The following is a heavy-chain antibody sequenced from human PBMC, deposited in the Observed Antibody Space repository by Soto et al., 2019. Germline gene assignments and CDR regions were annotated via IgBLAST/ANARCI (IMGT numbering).Heavy chain of an antibody. Sequence: RGSLRLSCAASGFTFSSYGMHWVRQAPGKGLEWVAVIWYDGSNKYYADSVKGRFTISRDNSKNTLYLQMNSLRAEDTAVYYCARDREWRGVPITWGQGTQVTAPQ. CDR2: IWYDGSNK. J-gene: IGHJ4*02. CDR1: GFTFSSYG. CDR3: ARDREWRGVPIT. V-gene: IGHV3-33*01. D-gene: IGHD1-20*01.